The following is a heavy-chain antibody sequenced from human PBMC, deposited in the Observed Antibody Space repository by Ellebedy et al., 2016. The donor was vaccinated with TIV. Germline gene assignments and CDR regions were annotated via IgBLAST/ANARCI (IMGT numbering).Heavy chain of an antibody. CDR2: IYYSGST. V-gene: IGHV4-30-4*08. CDR3: ARGGRLLPSGY. Sequence: SETLSLTCTVSGGSISSGGYYWSWIRQHPGKGLEWIGYIYYSGSTYYNPSLKSRVTLTVDTSKNMFSLKLSSVTAADTAVYYCARGGRLLPSGYWGQGSLVTVSS. D-gene: IGHD1-26*01. J-gene: IGHJ4*02. CDR1: GGSISSGGYY.